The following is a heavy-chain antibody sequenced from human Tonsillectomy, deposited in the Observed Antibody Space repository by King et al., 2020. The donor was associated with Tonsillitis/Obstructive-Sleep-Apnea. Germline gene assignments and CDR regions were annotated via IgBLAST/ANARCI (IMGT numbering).Heavy chain of an antibody. CDR3: VRVPSMITFGGEPRFDH. CDR2: ISTSSSYT. D-gene: IGHD3-16*01. CDR1: GFIFSDYY. J-gene: IGHJ5*02. V-gene: IGHV3-11*05. Sequence: VQLVESGGGLVKPGGSLRLSCAASGFIFSDYYMSWIRQAPGKGLEWLSYISTSSSYTNYADSVKGRFTISRDNAKNSLFLQINSLRAEDTAVYYCVRVPSMITFGGEPRFDHWGQGTLVTVSS.